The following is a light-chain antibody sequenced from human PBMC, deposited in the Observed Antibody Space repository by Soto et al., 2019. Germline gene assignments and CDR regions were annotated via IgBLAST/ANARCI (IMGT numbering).Light chain of an antibody. CDR3: QQRSSWPVT. V-gene: IGKV3-11*01. Sequence: EIVLTQSPATLSLSPGERATLSCRASQSVSTYLAWYQQKPGQAPRLLIYDASSRATGIPARFSGSGSGTEFTLTISSLEPEDFEVYYCQQRSSWPVTFGQGTRVEIK. CDR2: DAS. J-gene: IGKJ1*01. CDR1: QSVSTY.